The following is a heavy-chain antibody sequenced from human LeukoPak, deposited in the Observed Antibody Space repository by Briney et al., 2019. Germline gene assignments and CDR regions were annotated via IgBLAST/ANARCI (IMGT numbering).Heavy chain of an antibody. J-gene: IGHJ6*02. V-gene: IGHV4-34*01. CDR3: ARDGVPAATPPSSVYGMDV. Sequence: SETLSLTCAVYVGSFSGYYWSWTRQPPGKGLEWIGEINHSGSTNYNPSLKSRVTISVDTSKNQFSLKLSSVTAADTAVYYCARDGVPAATPPSSVYGMDVWGQGTTVTVSS. CDR1: VGSFSGYY. CDR2: INHSGST. D-gene: IGHD2-2*01.